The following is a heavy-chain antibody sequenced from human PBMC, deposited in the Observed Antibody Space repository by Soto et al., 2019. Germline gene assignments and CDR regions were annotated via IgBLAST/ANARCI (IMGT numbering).Heavy chain of an antibody. CDR2: IYYRGNT. CDR1: GSPIIIHKYY. V-gene: IGHV4-39*01. D-gene: IGHD4-4*01. CDR3: ARGPGGYSNYPYYYYYYMDV. Sequence: SETLSLTYSISGSPIIIHKYYWGWKRQPPGKGLEWIGSIYYRGNTYYNPSLQTRVTISLDKSKSQFSLRLNSVTAADTAVYYCARGPGGYSNYPYYYYYYMDVWGKGTTVT. J-gene: IGHJ6*03.